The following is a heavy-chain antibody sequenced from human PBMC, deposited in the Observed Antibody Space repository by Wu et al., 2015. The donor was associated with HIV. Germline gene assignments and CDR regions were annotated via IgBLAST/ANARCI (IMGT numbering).Heavy chain of an antibody. D-gene: IGHD3-22*01. CDR2: INPSGGST. Sequence: QVQLVQSGAEVKKPGASVKVSCKASGYTFTSYYMHWVRQAPGQGLEWMGIINPSGGSTSYAQKFQGRVTMTRDTSTSTVYMELSSPRSEDTAVYYCARVAGMIAQYFQHWGQGTLVTVSS. CDR3: ARVAGMIAQYFQH. J-gene: IGHJ1*01. V-gene: IGHV1-46*01. CDR1: GYTFTSYY.